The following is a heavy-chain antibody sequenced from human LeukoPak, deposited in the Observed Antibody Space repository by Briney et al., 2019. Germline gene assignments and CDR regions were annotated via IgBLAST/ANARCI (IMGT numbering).Heavy chain of an antibody. J-gene: IGHJ6*03. V-gene: IGHV1-8*01. D-gene: IGHD3-16*01. CDR1: GYTFTSYD. Sequence: ASVKVSCKASGYTFTSYDINWVRQATGQGLEWMGWMNPNSGNTGYAQKFQGRVTMTRNTSISTAYMELSSLRSEDTAVYYCARGNDYVDYYYYMGVWGKGTTVTVSS. CDR2: MNPNSGNT. CDR3: ARGNDYVDYYYYMGV.